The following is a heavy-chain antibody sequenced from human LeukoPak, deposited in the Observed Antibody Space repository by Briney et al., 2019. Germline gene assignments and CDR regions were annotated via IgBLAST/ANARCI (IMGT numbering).Heavy chain of an antibody. J-gene: IGHJ5*02. CDR1: GGSISSYY. Sequence: SETLSLTCTVSGGSISSYYWSWIRQPPGKGLEWIGYIYYSGSTNYNPSLKSRVTISVDTSKNQFSLKLSSVTAADTAVYYCARGTSIAVARPRGFDPWGQGTLVTVSS. V-gene: IGHV4-59*01. CDR3: ARGTSIAVARPRGFDP. CDR2: IYYSGST. D-gene: IGHD6-13*01.